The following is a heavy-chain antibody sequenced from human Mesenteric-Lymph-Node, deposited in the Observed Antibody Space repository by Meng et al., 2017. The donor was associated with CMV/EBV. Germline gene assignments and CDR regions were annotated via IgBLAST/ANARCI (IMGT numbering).Heavy chain of an antibody. CDR3: ARDRGSGWLHFDY. V-gene: IGHV1-2*02. CDR2: INPNSGGT. Sequence: ASVKVSCKASGYTFTGYCIHWVRQAPGQGLEWMGWINPNSGGTNYAQKFQGRVTMTRDTSISTAYMELSRLRSDDTAVYYCARDRGSGWLHFDYWGQGTLVTVSS. CDR1: GYTFTGYC. D-gene: IGHD6-19*01. J-gene: IGHJ4*02.